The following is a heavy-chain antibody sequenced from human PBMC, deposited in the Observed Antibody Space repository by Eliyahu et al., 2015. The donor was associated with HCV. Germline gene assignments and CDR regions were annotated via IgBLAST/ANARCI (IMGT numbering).Heavy chain of an antibody. V-gene: IGHV4-59*01. CDR3: ASGGGGIAVAGTGGWFDP. D-gene: IGHD6-19*01. CDR1: GGSISSYX. CDR2: IYLRGST. J-gene: IGHJ5*02. Sequence: QVQLQESGPGLVKPSETLSLTCTVSGGSISSYXWSWXRQPPGKGLEWIAYIYLRGSTNYNPPLKSRVTISLDTSKNQFSLKLSSVTAADTAVYYCASGGGGIAVAGTGGWFDPWGQGTLVTVSS.